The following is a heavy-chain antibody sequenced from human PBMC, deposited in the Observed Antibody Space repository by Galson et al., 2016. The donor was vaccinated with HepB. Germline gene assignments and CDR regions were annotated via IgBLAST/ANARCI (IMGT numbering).Heavy chain of an antibody. CDR1: GFTFSSYG. CDR2: IWYDGSKK. J-gene: IGHJ4*02. D-gene: IGHD6-19*01. Sequence: SLRLSCAASGFTFSSYGMHWVRQAPGKGLEWVGVIWYDGSKKYYADSVEGRFTISRDNSKNTMYLQMNSLRAEDTAVYYSARDQDTSGWYPGVWGQGTLVTVSS. CDR3: ARDQDTSGWYPGV. V-gene: IGHV3-33*01.